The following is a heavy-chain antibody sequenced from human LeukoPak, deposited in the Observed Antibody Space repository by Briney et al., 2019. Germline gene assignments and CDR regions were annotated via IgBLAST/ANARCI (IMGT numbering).Heavy chain of an antibody. CDR3: AKGSGTFFFYHMDV. Sequence: GGTLRLSCAASGFTFSSYSMSWVRQAPGKGLEWVSAISGSGGSTYYADSVKGRFTISRDNSKNTLYLQMNSLRAEDTAVYYCAKGSGTFFFYHMDVWGKGTTVTISS. CDR2: ISGSGGST. CDR1: GFTFSSYS. V-gene: IGHV3-23*01. D-gene: IGHD1-26*01. J-gene: IGHJ6*03.